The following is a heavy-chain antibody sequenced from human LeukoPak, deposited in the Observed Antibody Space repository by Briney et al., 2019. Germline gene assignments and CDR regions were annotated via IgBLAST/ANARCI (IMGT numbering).Heavy chain of an antibody. CDR1: GFTFSSYE. CDR2: ISSSGSTI. J-gene: IGHJ4*02. Sequence: GGSLRLSCAASGFTFSSYEMNWVRQAPGKGLEWVSHISSSGSTIYYADSVKGRFTISRDNAKNSLYLQMNSLRAEDTAVYYCAREILAPGKTHDYWGQGTLVTVSS. CDR3: AREILAPGKTHDY. V-gene: IGHV3-48*03.